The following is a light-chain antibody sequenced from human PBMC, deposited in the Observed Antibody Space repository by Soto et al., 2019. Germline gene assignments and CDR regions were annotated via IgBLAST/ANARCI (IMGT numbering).Light chain of an antibody. CDR2: GAS. V-gene: IGKV3D-15*01. Sequence: EIVMTQSPATLSVSLGERATLSCRASQSVSSNLAWYQQKPGQAPRLLIYGASTRATGIPARFSGSGSGTEFTLTISSLQSEDFAVYYCQHYNNWPPYTFCQGTKLEIK. CDR3: QHYNNWPPYT. CDR1: QSVSSN. J-gene: IGKJ2*01.